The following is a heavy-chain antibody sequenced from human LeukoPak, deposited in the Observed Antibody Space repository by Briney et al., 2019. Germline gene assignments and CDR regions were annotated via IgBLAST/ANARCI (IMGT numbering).Heavy chain of an antibody. V-gene: IGHV3-33*06. CDR1: GFTFSSYG. J-gene: IGHJ4*02. CDR3: AKDELKLDY. Sequence: PGGSLRLSCAASGFTFSSYGMHWVRQAPGKGLQWVAVIWYDGSNKYYADSVKGRFTISRDNSKNTLYLQMNSLRAEDTAVYYCAKDELKLDYWGQGTLVTVSS. CDR2: IWYDGSNK. D-gene: IGHD1-26*01.